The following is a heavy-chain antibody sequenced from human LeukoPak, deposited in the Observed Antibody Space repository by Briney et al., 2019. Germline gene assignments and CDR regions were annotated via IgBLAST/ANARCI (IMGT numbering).Heavy chain of an antibody. CDR2: ISPYNGNT. V-gene: IGHV1-18*01. CDR3: ARDSKGYCSGGSCSRPYYFDY. D-gene: IGHD2-15*01. J-gene: IGHJ4*02. Sequence: ASVKVSCKASGYTFTSYGISWVRQAPGQRLEWMGWISPYNGNTNYAQKLQGRVTMTTDTSTSTAYMELRSLRSDDTAVYYCARDSKGYCSGGSCSRPYYFDYWGQGTLVTVSS. CDR1: GYTFTSYG.